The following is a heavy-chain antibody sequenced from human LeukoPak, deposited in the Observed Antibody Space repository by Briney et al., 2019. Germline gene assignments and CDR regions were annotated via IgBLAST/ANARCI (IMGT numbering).Heavy chain of an antibody. CDR1: GGSISSYY. Sequence: PPETLSLTCTVSGGSISSYYWSWIRQPPGKGLEWIGYIYYSGSTNYNPSLKSRVTISVDTSKNQFSLKLSSVTAADTAVYYCARGPSVSSWYLTLFDYWGQGTLVTVSS. CDR2: IYYSGST. V-gene: IGHV4-59*01. J-gene: IGHJ4*02. D-gene: IGHD6-13*01. CDR3: ARGPSVSSWYLTLFDY.